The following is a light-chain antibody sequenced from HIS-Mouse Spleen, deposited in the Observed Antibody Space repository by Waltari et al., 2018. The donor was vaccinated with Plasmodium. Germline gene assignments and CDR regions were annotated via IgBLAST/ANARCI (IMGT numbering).Light chain of an antibody. Sequence: SYQLTQPPSVSVSPGQTARITCSGDDLTIKYAYLYQQKSGQAPVLVIYEDSKRPSGIPERFSGSSSGTMATLTISGAQVEDEADYYCYSTDSSGNHRVFGGGTKLTVL. J-gene: IGLJ3*02. CDR2: EDS. CDR1: DLTIKY. V-gene: IGLV3-10*01. CDR3: YSTDSSGNHRV.